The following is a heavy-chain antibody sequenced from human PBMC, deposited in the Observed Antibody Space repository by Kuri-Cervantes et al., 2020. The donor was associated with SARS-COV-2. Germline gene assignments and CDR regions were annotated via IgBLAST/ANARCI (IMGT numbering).Heavy chain of an antibody. J-gene: IGHJ3*02. CDR3: ARGLPGLDAFDI. CDR2: IYYSGST. CDR1: GVAIDSNSYY. Sequence: SETLSLTCIVSGVAIDSNSYYWVWIRQPPGKGLEWIGGIYYSGSTYHNPSLKSRVTLSADTSKNQFSLKLSSVTAADTAVYYCARGLPGLDAFDIWGQGTMVTVSS. V-gene: IGHV4-39*07.